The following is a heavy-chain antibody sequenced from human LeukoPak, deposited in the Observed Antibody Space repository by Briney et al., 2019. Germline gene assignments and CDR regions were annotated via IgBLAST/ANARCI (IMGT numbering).Heavy chain of an antibody. Sequence: PSETLSLTCTVSGGSISSYYWSRIRQPPGKGLEWIGYIYYSGSTKYNTSLKSRVFISVETSKNQFSLKLSSVTAADTAVYYCARGNWNYASFWFDPWGQGTLVTVSS. CDR3: ARGNWNYASFWFDP. V-gene: IGHV4-59*01. CDR1: GGSISSYY. CDR2: IYYSGST. D-gene: IGHD1-7*01. J-gene: IGHJ5*02.